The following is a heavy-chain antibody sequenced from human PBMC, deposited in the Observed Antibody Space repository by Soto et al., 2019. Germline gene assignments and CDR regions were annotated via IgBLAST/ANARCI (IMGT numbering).Heavy chain of an antibody. CDR1: RGSVSNGIYY. V-gene: IGHV4-31*03. CDR3: ARGTVLTGDEELPLYYDGIDV. Sequence: QAQLQESGPGLVRPSQTLSLTCTVSRGSVSNGIYYWYWIRQQPGKGLERIGYTHDSGRTYYNPSLRSRVTITGETPRNHFSLQLGSVRAADTAVYYCARGTVLTGDEELPLYYDGIDVWGQGTTVTVSS. CDR2: THDSGRT. D-gene: IGHD1-7*01. J-gene: IGHJ6*02.